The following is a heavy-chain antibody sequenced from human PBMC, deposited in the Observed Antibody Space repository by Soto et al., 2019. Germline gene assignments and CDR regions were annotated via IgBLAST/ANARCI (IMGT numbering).Heavy chain of an antibody. CDR2: INSDGSST. CDR1: GFTFSSYW. D-gene: IGHD3-22*01. CDR3: AFDSSGYYYFDY. J-gene: IGHJ4*02. V-gene: IGHV3-74*01. Sequence: GGSLRLSCAASGFTFSSYWMHWVRQAPGKGLVWVSRINSDGSSTSYADSVKGRFTISRDNAKNTLYLQMNSLRAEDTAVYYCAFDSSGYYYFDYWGQGTLVTVSS.